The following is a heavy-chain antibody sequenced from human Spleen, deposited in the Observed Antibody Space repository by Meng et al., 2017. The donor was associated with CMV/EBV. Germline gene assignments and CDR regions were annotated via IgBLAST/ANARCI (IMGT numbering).Heavy chain of an antibody. V-gene: IGHV5-51*01. CDR3: ARQKDIVVVPAAALDY. Sequence: KVSCKGSGYSFTSYWIGWVRQMPGKGLEWMGIIYPGDSDTRYSPSFQGQVTISADKSISTAYLQWSSLKASDTAIYYCARQKDIVVVPAAALDYWGQGTLVTVSS. CDR2: IYPGDSDT. J-gene: IGHJ4*02. D-gene: IGHD2-2*01. CDR1: GYSFTSYW.